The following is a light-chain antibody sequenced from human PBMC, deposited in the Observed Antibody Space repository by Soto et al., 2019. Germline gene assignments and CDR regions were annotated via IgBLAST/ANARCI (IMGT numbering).Light chain of an antibody. Sequence: QSALTQPPPASGAPRQRGTVSCSWSRSKIGRNFVYWYQQFPGMAPKLLIYGNDQRPSGVPDRFSGSKSGTSASLAISGLRSEDEADYHCAAWGTSLRGYVFGTGTKVTVL. V-gene: IGLV1-47*01. CDR1: RSKIGRNF. CDR3: AAWGTSLRGYV. J-gene: IGLJ1*01. CDR2: GND.